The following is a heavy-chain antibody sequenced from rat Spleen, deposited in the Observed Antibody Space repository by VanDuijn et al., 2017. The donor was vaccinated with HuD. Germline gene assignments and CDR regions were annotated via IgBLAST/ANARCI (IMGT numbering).Heavy chain of an antibody. D-gene: IGHD1-12*02. CDR1: GFSLFNYN. J-gene: IGHJ4*01. CDR3: ARDVANYYGGTYGVMAA. V-gene: IGHV2-30*01. CDR2: IWTNGNT. Sequence: QVQLKESGPGLVQPSQTLSLTCTVSGFSLFNYNMHWVRLPTGKGLEWMGVIWTNGNTDYNSALNSRLSISRDTSKSQVFLKMNSLQTEDTATYYCARDVANYYGGTYGVMAAWGQGASVTVSS.